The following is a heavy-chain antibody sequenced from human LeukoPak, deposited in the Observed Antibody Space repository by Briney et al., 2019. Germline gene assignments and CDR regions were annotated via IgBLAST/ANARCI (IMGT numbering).Heavy chain of an antibody. Sequence: SETLSLTCTVSGGSISSYYWSWIRQPPGKGLEWIGRIYTSGSTNYNPSLKSRVTMSVDTSKNQFSLKLSSVTAADTAVYYCARDSSGYAHFYYMDVWGKGTTVTVSS. CDR1: GGSISSYY. CDR3: ARDSSGYAHFYYMDV. V-gene: IGHV4-4*07. J-gene: IGHJ6*03. D-gene: IGHD3-22*01. CDR2: IYTSGST.